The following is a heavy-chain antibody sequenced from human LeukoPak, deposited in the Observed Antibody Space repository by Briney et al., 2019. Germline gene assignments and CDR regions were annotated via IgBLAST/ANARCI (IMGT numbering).Heavy chain of an antibody. CDR1: GYTFTGYY. J-gene: IGHJ4*02. V-gene: IGHV1-2*02. CDR2: INPNSGGT. CDR3: ARVGGYSSSSPPGY. Sequence: ASVKVSCKASGYTFTGYYMHWVRQPPGQGLEWMGWINPNSGGTNYAQKFQGRVTMTRDTSISTAYMELSRLRSDDTAVYYCARVGGYSSSSPPGYWGQGTLVTVSS. D-gene: IGHD6-6*01.